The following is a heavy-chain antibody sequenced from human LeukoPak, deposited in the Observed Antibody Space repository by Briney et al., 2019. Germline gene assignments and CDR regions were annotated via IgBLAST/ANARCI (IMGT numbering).Heavy chain of an antibody. D-gene: IGHD1-26*01. CDR3: TTGAGDGGSHGIDY. Sequence: GGSLRLSCAASGFTFNNAWMNWVRQAPGKGLEWVGRIKRKTDGGTADYAAPVKGRFIISRDDSKNTLYLQMNSLKTEDTAVYYCTTGAGDGGSHGIDYWGQGTLVTVSS. V-gene: IGHV3-15*01. J-gene: IGHJ4*02. CDR2: IKRKTDGGTA. CDR1: GFTFNNAW.